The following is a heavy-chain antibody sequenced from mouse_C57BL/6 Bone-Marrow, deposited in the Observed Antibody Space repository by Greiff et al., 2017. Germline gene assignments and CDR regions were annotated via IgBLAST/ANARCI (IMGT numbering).Heavy chain of an antibody. J-gene: IGHJ4*01. CDR1: GYSFTDYN. V-gene: IGHV1-39*01. CDR2: INPNYGTT. CDR3: SRGDDYDYAMDY. D-gene: IGHD2-4*01. Sequence: VQLQQSGPELVKPGASVKISCKASGYSFTDYNMNWVKQSNGKSLEWIGVINPNYGTTSYNQKFKGKATLTVDQSSSTAYMQLNRLTSEDSAVDYCSRGDDYDYAMDYWGQGTSVTVSA.